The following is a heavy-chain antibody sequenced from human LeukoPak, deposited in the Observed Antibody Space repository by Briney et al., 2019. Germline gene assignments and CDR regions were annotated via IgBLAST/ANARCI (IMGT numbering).Heavy chain of an antibody. J-gene: IGHJ5*02. D-gene: IGHD3-10*01. CDR2: IYSGGST. V-gene: IGHV3-53*01. CDR3: ARAYYYGSGSPNWFDP. Sequence: PGGSLRLSCAASGFTVSSNYMSWVRQAPGKGLEWVSVIYSGGSTYYADSVKGRFTISRDNSKNTLYLQMNSLRAEDTAVYYCARAYYYGSGSPNWFDPWGQGTLVTVSS. CDR1: GFTVSSNY.